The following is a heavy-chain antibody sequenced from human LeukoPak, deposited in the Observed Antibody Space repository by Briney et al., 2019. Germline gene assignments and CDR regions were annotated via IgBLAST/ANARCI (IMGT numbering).Heavy chain of an antibody. CDR1: GFTFSSYS. Sequence: PGGSLRLSCAASGFTFSSYSMNWVRQAPGKGLEWVSFISSSRSYIYYADSVKGRFTISRDNAKNSLYLQMNSLRAEDTAVYYCARFIAAPYYFDYWGRGTLVTVHS. D-gene: IGHD6-13*01. V-gene: IGHV3-21*01. CDR2: ISSSRSYI. CDR3: ARFIAAPYYFDY. J-gene: IGHJ4*02.